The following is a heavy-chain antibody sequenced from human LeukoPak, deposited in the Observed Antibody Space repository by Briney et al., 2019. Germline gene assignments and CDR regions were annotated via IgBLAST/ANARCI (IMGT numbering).Heavy chain of an antibody. CDR2: IHYSGST. V-gene: IGHV4-30-4*08. CDR1: GGSISSGDYY. Sequence: SETLSLTCTVSGGSISSGDYYWSWIRQPPGKGLEWIGYIHYSGSTYYNPSLKSRVTISVDTSKNQFSLKLSSVTAADTAVYYCASQGGITYYYDKTPGAFDYWGQGTLVTVSS. D-gene: IGHD3-22*01. J-gene: IGHJ4*02. CDR3: ASQGGITYYYDKTPGAFDY.